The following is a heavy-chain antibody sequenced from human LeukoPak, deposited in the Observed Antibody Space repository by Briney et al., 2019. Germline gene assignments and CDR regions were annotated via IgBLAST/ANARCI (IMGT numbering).Heavy chain of an antibody. CDR1: GYTFTTYY. Sequence: ASGNVSCKASGYTFTTYYMHCVRQPPGRWIEWMGIINASGGSTSYAQKFQGRVTMTRDTSTSTVYMELSSLRSEDTAVYSCARDPGSYGPSYYFDYWGQGTLVTVSS. J-gene: IGHJ4*02. CDR3: ARDPGSYGPSYYFDY. V-gene: IGHV1-46*01. CDR2: INASGGST. D-gene: IGHD5-18*01.